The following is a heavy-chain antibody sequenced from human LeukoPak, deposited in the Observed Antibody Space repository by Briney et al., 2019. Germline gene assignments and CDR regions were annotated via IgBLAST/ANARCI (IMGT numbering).Heavy chain of an antibody. CDR3: ARPNRIAAAGISYWSDP. V-gene: IGHV4-34*01. CDR2: INHSGST. CDR1: GGSFSGYY. D-gene: IGHD6-13*01. J-gene: IGHJ5*02. Sequence: SETLSLTCAVYGGSFSGYYWSWIRQPPGKGLEWIGEINHSGSTNYNPSLKSRVTISVDTSKNQFSLKLSSVTAADTAVYYCARPNRIAAAGISYWSDPWGQGTLVTVSS.